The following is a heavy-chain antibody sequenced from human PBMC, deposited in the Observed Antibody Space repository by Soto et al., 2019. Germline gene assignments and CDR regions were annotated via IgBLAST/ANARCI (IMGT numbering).Heavy chain of an antibody. CDR3: ARDRGYSYGYKYYYYYMDV. CDR1: GFTFSSYW. D-gene: IGHD5-18*01. CDR2: IKQDGSEK. J-gene: IGHJ6*03. Sequence: GGSLRLSCAASGFTFSSYWMSWVRQAPGKGLEWVANIKQDGSEKYYVDSVKGRFTISRDNAKNSLYLQMNSLRAEDTAVYYCARDRGYSYGYKYYYYYMDVWGKGTTVTVSS. V-gene: IGHV3-7*01.